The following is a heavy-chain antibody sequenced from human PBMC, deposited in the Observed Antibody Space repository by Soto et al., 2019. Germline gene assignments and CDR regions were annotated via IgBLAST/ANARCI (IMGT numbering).Heavy chain of an antibody. CDR2: IHYSGST. Sequence: SETLSLTCTVSGGSIGRGGYYWSWIRQHPGKGLEWIGYIHYSGSTYYDPSLKSRVTISVDTSKKQFSLKLTSVTAADTAVYYCARDGVVTPFYNGMDVWGQGTTVTVSS. V-gene: IGHV4-31*03. D-gene: IGHD3-3*01. CDR1: GGSIGRGGYY. CDR3: ARDGVVTPFYNGMDV. J-gene: IGHJ6*02.